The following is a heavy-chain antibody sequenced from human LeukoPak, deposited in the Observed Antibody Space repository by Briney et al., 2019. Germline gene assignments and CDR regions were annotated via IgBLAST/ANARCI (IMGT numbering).Heavy chain of an antibody. V-gene: IGHV3-23*01. Sequence: GGSLRLSCAASGFTFSSYAMSWVRQAPGKGLEWVSAISGSGGSTYYADSVKGRFTISRDNSKNTLYLQMNSLRAEDTAVYYCAKDRCGGDCLLGAFDIWGQGTMVTVSS. D-gene: IGHD2-21*02. CDR3: AKDRCGGDCLLGAFDI. J-gene: IGHJ3*02. CDR2: ISGSGGST. CDR1: GFTFSSYA.